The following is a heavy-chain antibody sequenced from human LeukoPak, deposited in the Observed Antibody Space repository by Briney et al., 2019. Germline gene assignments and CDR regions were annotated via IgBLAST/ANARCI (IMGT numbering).Heavy chain of an antibody. CDR1: GYTFTGYY. D-gene: IGHD3-10*01. J-gene: IGHJ5*02. Sequence: ASVKVSCKASGYTFTGYYIHWVRQAPGKGLECMGWIIPNSGGTNYGVKFQVRFTMTRGTSISTAYMELSRLRSDDTAVYYCARGGSGSYFSWLDPWGQGTLVTVSS. V-gene: IGHV1-2*02. CDR2: IIPNSGGT. CDR3: ARGGSGSYFSWLDP.